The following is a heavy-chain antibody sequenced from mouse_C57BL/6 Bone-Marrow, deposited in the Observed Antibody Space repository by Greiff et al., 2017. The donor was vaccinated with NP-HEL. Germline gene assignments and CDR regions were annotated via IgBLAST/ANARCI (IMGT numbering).Heavy chain of an antibody. Sequence: VHVKQSGPELVKPGASVKISCKASGYSFTGYYMNWVKQSPEKSLEWIGEINPSTGGTTYNQKFKAKATLTVDKSSSTAYMQLKSLTSEDSAVYYCARSPAWFAYWGQGTLVTVSA. J-gene: IGHJ3*01. V-gene: IGHV1-42*01. CDR3: ARSPAWFAY. CDR2: INPSTGGT. CDR1: GYSFTGYY.